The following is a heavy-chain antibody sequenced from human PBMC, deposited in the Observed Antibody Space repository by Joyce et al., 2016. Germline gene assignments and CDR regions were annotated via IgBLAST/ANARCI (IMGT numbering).Heavy chain of an antibody. J-gene: IGHJ5*02. CDR1: GFTFSSYA. V-gene: IGHV3-30-3*01. CDR2: VSYDGSDK. D-gene: IGHD4-17*01. Sequence: QVQLVESGGGVVHPGRSLRLSCEASGFTFSSYAMHWVRQAPGEGLDWVALVSYDGSDKYYADSVRGRFTISRDNSKNTLYLQMNSLRPEDTAVYYCAIFYGEYPNWFDPWGQGTLVTVS. CDR3: AIFYGEYPNWFDP.